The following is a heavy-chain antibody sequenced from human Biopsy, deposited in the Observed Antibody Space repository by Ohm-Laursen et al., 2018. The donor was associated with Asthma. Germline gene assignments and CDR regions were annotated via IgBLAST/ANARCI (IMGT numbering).Heavy chain of an antibody. CDR1: GFTFRAHA. CDR2: ISGNSGIT. J-gene: IGHJ4*02. Sequence: SLRLSCSASGFTFRAHAMSWVRQAPGKGLEWVSTISGNSGITYYADSVKGRFTISRDNSQNTLYLHMDSLSAEDKAVYYCAKDRSGTWYGFDYWGQGTLVSVSS. CDR3: AKDRSGTWYGFDY. D-gene: IGHD6-13*01. V-gene: IGHV3-23*01.